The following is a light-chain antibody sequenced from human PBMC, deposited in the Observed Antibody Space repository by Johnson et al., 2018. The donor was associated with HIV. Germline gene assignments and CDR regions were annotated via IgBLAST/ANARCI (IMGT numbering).Light chain of an antibody. J-gene: IGLJ1*01. CDR2: DNN. V-gene: IGLV1-51*01. Sequence: QSALTQPPSVSVAPRQKVTISCSGSSSNIGNNYVSWYQHLPGTAPKLLIYDNNKRPSGIPDRFSGSKSGTSATLGIIELQTGDEADYYCGTWDSSLSAYVFGTGTKVTVL. CDR1: SSNIGNNY. CDR3: GTWDSSLSAYV.